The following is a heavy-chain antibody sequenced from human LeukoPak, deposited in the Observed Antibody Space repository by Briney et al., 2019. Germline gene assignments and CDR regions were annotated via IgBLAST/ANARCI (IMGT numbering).Heavy chain of an antibody. CDR2: MHNSGST. CDR1: GGSISSYY. D-gene: IGHD5-24*01. CDR3: ARGGPDVAMATTVDY. Sequence: SETLSLTCTVPGGSISSYYWSWIRQPPGKGLEWIGYMHNSGSTNYNPSLKSRVTISADTSKNQFSLKLTSVTAADTAVYYCARGGPDVAMATTVDYWGQGTLVTVSS. J-gene: IGHJ4*02. V-gene: IGHV4-59*01.